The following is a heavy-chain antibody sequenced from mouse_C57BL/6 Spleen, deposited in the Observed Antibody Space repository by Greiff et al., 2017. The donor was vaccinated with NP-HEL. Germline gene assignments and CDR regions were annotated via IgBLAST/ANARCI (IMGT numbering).Heavy chain of an antibody. CDR1: GFIIKDYY. D-gene: IGHD2-4*01. Sequence: EVKVEESGAELVRPGASVKLSCTASGFIIKDYYMHWVKQRPEQGLEWIGRIDPEDGDTEYAPKFQGKATMTADTSSNTAYLQLSSLTSEDTAVYYCTTENYASYYAMDYWGQGTSVTVSS. CDR3: TTENYASYYAMDY. J-gene: IGHJ4*01. V-gene: IGHV14-1*01. CDR2: IDPEDGDT.